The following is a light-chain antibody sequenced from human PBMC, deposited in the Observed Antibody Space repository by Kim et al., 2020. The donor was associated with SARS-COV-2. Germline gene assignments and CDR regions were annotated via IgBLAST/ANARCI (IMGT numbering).Light chain of an antibody. CDR2: DVI. Sequence: GQSITLSCTGTNSDVGGYNFVSWYQQHPGKVPKLILYDVINRPSGISPRFSGSKSGNTASLTISGLQADDEADYYCSSYTSSNTLVFGTGTKVTVL. V-gene: IGLV2-14*03. CDR3: SSYTSSNTLV. CDR1: NSDVGGYNF. J-gene: IGLJ1*01.